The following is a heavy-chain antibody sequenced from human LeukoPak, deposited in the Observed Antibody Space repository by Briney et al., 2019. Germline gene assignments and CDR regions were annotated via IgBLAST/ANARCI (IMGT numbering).Heavy chain of an antibody. J-gene: IGHJ4*02. CDR3: ARHRGFGSGWHDY. CDR1: GGSIRSAY. V-gene: IGHV4-59*08. Sequence: PSETLSLTCTVSGGSIRSAYWSCVRQPPGKGLEWIGYIYYNGVTNCDPSLRSRVTISVDTSQNQFSLKLSSVTAADTAVYYCARHRGFGSGWHDYSRQGTLVTVSS. D-gene: IGHD6-19*01. CDR2: IYYNGVT.